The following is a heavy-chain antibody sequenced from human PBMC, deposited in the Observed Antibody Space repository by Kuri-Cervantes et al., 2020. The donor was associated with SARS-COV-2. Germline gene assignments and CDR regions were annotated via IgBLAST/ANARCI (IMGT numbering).Heavy chain of an antibody. J-gene: IGHJ4*02. CDR3: ARVSGGDYSFHY. V-gene: IGHV1-8*02. CDR1: GGTFSSYA. CDR2: INPNSGGT. D-gene: IGHD2-21*02. Sequence: ASVKVSCKASGGTFSSYAISWVRQAPGQGLEWMGWINPNSGGTNYAQKFQGRVTMTRDTSTSTVYMELSSLRSEDTAVYYCARVSGGDYSFHYWGQGTLVTVSS.